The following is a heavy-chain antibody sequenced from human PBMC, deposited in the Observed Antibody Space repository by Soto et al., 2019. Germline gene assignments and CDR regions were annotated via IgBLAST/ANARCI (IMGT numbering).Heavy chain of an antibody. V-gene: IGHV4-59*08. Sequence: SETLSLTCTVSDGSISNQYWSWVRQPPGKGLEWIGYIYYSGNTNYNPSLKSRVTISLDTSKNQFSLKLRSVTAADTAIYFCARLKPFGFDYWGQGTPVTVPQ. CDR1: DGSISNQY. D-gene: IGHD3-16*01. CDR2: IYYSGNT. J-gene: IGHJ4*02. CDR3: ARLKPFGFDY.